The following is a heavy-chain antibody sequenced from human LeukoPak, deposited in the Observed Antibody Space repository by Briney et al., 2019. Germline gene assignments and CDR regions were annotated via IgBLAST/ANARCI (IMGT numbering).Heavy chain of an antibody. V-gene: IGHV3-66*01. CDR3: AGDAPYYYDSSGYRLSYFDY. CDR2: IYSDGST. D-gene: IGHD3-22*01. CDR1: GFTVSSNY. Sequence: GGSLRLSCAASGFTVSSNYMSWVRQAPGKGLEWISVIYSDGSTSYADSVKGRFIISRDNSKNTLFLQMNSLRAEDTAVYYCAGDAPYYYDSSGYRLSYFDYWGQGTLVTVSS. J-gene: IGHJ4*02.